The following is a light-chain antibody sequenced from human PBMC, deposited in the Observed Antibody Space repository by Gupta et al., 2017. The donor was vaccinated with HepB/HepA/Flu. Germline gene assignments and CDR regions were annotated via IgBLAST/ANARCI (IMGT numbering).Light chain of an antibody. CDR3: AESDDSMNGLV. CDR2: SNN. J-gene: IGLJ3*02. CDR1: SSNIGSST. V-gene: IGLV1-44*01. Sequence: QSVLTQPHSASGTPGQRVTISCSGSSSNIGSSTVNWYQQLPGTAPNLLVYSNNQRPSGVPDRCFCSKAGAYASPATIGVQSEEEADDYCAESDDSMNGLVFGGGTKLTVL.